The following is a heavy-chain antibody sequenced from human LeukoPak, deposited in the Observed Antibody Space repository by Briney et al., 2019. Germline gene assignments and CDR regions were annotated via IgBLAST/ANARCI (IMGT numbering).Heavy chain of an antibody. Sequence: GGSLRLSCTASGFTFSGYSMNWIRQAPGKGLECISATSGSGGSTYYADSVKGRFTISRDNSKNTLYLQMNSLRAEDTALYYCARGRGMTLNLYSFDYWGQGTLVTVSS. CDR3: ARGRGMTLNLYSFDY. CDR2: TSGSGGST. CDR1: GFTFSGYS. J-gene: IGHJ4*02. V-gene: IGHV3-23*01.